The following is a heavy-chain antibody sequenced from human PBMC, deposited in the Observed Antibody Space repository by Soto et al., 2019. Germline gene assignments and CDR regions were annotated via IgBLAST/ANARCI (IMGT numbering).Heavy chain of an antibody. CDR3: AKGGMVYAITADYYYMDV. CDR1: GFTFSSYG. Sequence: PGGSLRLSCAASGFTFSSYGMHWVRQAPGKGLEWVAVISYDGSNKYYADSVKGRFTISRDNSKNTLYLQMNSLRAEDTAVYYCAKGGMVYAITADYYYMDVWGKGTTVTVSS. CDR2: ISYDGSNK. D-gene: IGHD2-8*01. V-gene: IGHV3-30*18. J-gene: IGHJ6*03.